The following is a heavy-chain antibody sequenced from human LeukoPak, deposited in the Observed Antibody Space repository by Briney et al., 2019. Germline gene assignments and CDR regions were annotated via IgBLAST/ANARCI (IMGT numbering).Heavy chain of an antibody. CDR2: INPSGGST. CDR1: GYTFTSYY. V-gene: IGHV1-46*01. J-gene: IGHJ5*02. D-gene: IGHD4-17*01. Sequence: ASVKVSCKASGYTFTSYYMHWVRQAPGQGLEWMGIINPSGGSTSYAQKFQGRVTMTRDTFTSTVYMELSSLRSEDTAVYYCARDTDYGDYGGGFDPWGQGTLVTVSS. CDR3: ARDTDYGDYGGGFDP.